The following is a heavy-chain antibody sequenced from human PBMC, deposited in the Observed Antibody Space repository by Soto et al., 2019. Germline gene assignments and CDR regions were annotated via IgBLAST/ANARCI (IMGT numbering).Heavy chain of an antibody. CDR1: GFTFSSYA. Sequence: PGGSLRLSCAASGFTFSSYAMSWVRQAPGKGLEWASAISGSGGSTYYADSVKGPFTISRDNSKNTLYLQMNSLRAEDTAVYYCAKAASSLAARNYFDYWGQGTLVTVSS. D-gene: IGHD6-6*01. J-gene: IGHJ4*02. CDR3: AKAASSLAARNYFDY. CDR2: ISGSGGST. V-gene: IGHV3-23*01.